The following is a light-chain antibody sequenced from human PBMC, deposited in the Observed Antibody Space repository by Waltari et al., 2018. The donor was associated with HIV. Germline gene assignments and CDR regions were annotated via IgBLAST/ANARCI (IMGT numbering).Light chain of an antibody. CDR3: MQGTHWPLT. Sequence: DVVMTQSPLSLPVTLGQPASISCRSSQSLVHSDGNTYLNWFQQRPGQSPRRLIYKVSNRDSGVPDRFSGSGSGTDFTLKISRVDAEDVGVYYCMQGTHWPLTFGGGTKVEIK. CDR2: KVS. J-gene: IGKJ4*01. V-gene: IGKV2-30*02. CDR1: QSLVHSDGNTY.